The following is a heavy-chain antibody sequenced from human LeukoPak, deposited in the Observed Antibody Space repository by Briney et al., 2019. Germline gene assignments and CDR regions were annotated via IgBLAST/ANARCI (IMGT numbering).Heavy chain of an antibody. J-gene: IGHJ4*02. CDR2: IYYSGST. Sequence: SETLSLTCTVSGGSISSYYWSWIRQPPGQGLEWIGYIYYSGSTNYNPSLKSRVTISVDTSKNQFSLKLSSVTAADTAVYYCASHGNPYCAGDCYRGEFDYWGQGTLVTVSS. D-gene: IGHD2-21*02. V-gene: IGHV4-59*08. CDR1: GGSISSYY. CDR3: ASHGNPYCAGDCYRGEFDY.